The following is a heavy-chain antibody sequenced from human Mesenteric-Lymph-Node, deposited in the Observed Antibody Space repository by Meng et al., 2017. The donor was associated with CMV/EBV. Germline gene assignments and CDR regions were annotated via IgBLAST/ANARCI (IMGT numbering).Heavy chain of an antibody. CDR1: GYTFTSYD. CDR3: ASDRYDA. CDR2: INPNTGGT. Sequence: SVKVSCKASGYTFTSYDINWVRQATGQGLEWMGRINPNTGGTNYAQKFQGRVTMTRDTSIYTAYMELSRLKSDDTATYYCASDRYDAWGQGTLVTVSS. V-gene: IGHV1-2*06. J-gene: IGHJ5*02. D-gene: IGHD5-12*01.